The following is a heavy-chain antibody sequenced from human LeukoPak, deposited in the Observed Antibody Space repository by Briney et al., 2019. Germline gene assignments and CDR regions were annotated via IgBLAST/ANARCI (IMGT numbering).Heavy chain of an antibody. Sequence: GGSLRLSCAASGFTFSSYGMHWVRQAPGKGLEWVAFIRYDGSNKYYADSVKGRFTISRDNSKNTLYLQMNSLRAEDTAVYYCGGGYCSSTSCYTGFDYWGQGTLVTVSS. J-gene: IGHJ4*02. CDR3: GGGYCSSTSCYTGFDY. D-gene: IGHD2-2*02. V-gene: IGHV3-30*02. CDR1: GFTFSSYG. CDR2: IRYDGSNK.